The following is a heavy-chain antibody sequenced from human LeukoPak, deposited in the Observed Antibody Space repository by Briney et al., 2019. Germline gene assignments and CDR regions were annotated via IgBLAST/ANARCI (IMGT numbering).Heavy chain of an antibody. J-gene: IGHJ6*02. V-gene: IGHV4-31*03. CDR2: IYYTGTT. CDR1: GGSIGRGGYC. Sequence: SETLSLTCSVPGGSIGRGGYCWTWIRQHPGKGLEWIGYIYYTGTTYYNPSLKSRVAISMDASKKQFSLTLSGVTAADTAVYYCTRAGPHYGSGTDYAFYGLDVWGQGTTVTVSS. D-gene: IGHD3-10*01. CDR3: TRAGPHYGSGTDYAFYGLDV.